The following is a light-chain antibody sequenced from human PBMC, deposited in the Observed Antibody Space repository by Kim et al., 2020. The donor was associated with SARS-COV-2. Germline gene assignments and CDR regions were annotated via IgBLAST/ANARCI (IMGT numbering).Light chain of an antibody. CDR1: NIGSKS. CDR2: YDS. CDR3: QVWDSSSVV. V-gene: IGLV3-21*04. Sequence: SGAPGKTARITCGRNNIGSKSVHWYQQKPGQAPVLVIYYDSDRPSGIPERFSGSNSGNTATLTISRVEAGDEADYYCQVWDSSSVVFGGGTQLTVL. J-gene: IGLJ2*01.